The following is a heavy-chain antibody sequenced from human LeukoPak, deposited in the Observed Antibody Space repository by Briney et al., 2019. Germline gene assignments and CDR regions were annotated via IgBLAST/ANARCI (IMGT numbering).Heavy chain of an antibody. D-gene: IGHD2-15*01. CDR1: GYSFTSYW. Sequence: GESLKISCKGSGYSFTSYWIGWVRPMPGKGLEWMGIIYPGDSDTRYSPSFQGQVTISADKSISTAYLQWSSLKASDTAMYYCAKTLGYCSGGSCYGLDYWGQGTLVTVSS. CDR2: IYPGDSDT. CDR3: AKTLGYCSGGSCYGLDY. J-gene: IGHJ4*02. V-gene: IGHV5-51*01.